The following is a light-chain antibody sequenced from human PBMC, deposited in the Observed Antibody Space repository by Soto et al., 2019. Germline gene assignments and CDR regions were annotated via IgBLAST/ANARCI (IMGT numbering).Light chain of an antibody. CDR3: QQYGSSPFT. Sequence: EIVLTQSPGTLSVSPGQRATLSCRASQSVASSYLAWYQHKPGQAPRLLIYGASSRATGIPDRFSGSGSGTDFTLTISILEPEDFAVYYCQQYGSSPFTFGPGTKVDI. J-gene: IGKJ3*01. CDR1: QSVASSY. CDR2: GAS. V-gene: IGKV3-20*01.